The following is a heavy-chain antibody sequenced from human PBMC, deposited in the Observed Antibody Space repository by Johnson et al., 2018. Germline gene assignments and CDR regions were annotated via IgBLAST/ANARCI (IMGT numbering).Heavy chain of an antibody. V-gene: IGHV3-30-3*01. CDR1: GFTLSNYA. D-gene: IGHD7-27*01. CDR2: ISYDGSNQ. Sequence: QVQLVQSGGGVVQPGRSLRLSCAASGFTLSNYAMHWVRQAPGKGLEWVAVISYDGSNQYYADSVKGRFTISRDNSKNTRYLQMNSLRAEDTAVYYCGRAPGYYYNMDVWGKGTTVTVSS. J-gene: IGHJ6*03. CDR3: GRAPGYYYNMDV.